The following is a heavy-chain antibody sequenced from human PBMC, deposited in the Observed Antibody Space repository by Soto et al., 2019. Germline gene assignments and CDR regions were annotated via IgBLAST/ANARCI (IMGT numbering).Heavy chain of an antibody. V-gene: IGHV1-3*01. CDR3: ARGLTDDYIWGSYLFDY. CDR2: INAGNGNT. CDR1: GYTFTSYA. D-gene: IGHD3-16*02. Sequence: QVQLVQSGAEVKKPGASVKVSCKASGYTFTSYAMHWVRQAPGQRLEWMGWINAGNGNTKYSQKFQGRVTITRDTSASTAYIELSILRSEDTAVYYCARGLTDDYIWGSYLFDYWGQGTLVTVSS. J-gene: IGHJ4*02.